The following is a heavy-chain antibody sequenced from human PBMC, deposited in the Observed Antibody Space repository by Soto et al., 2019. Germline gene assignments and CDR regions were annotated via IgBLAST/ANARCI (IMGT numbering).Heavy chain of an antibody. CDR3: ARVNGYSYGYYHWFDP. CDR2: IYYSGNT. J-gene: IGHJ5*02. CDR1: GGSISSGGYY. Sequence: SETLSLTCTVSGGSISSGGYYWSWIRQHPGKGLEWIGHIYYSGNTYYKSSLKSRITISVDTSKNQFSLKLTSVTAADTAVYYCARVNGYSYGYYHWFDPWGQGTQVTVSS. V-gene: IGHV4-31*03. D-gene: IGHD5-18*01.